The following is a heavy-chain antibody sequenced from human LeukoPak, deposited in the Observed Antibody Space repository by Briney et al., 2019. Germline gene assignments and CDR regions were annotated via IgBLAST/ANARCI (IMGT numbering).Heavy chain of an antibody. CDR1: GVTFCSYA. CDR2: ICGSGGST. D-gene: IGHD3-22*01. CDR3: AKDQYDSSIFDY. V-gene: IGHV3-23*01. J-gene: IGHJ4*02. Sequence: GSLRLSCAASGVTFCSYAMRWVRPAPGKGVGWGSAICGSGGSTYYADSVKGRFTISRDNSKNTLYLQMNSLRAEDTAVYYCAKDQYDSSIFDYWGEGTLVTVSS.